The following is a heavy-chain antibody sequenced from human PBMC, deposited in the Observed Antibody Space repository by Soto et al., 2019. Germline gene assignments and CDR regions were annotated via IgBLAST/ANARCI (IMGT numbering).Heavy chain of an antibody. Sequence: ASVKVYCKVSGYTLTELPMHWVRQAPGKGLEWMRGFDPEDGETIYAHKFQGRVTMTEDTSTDTAYMELSSLRSEDTAVYYCAAQTRWGSSPHGYYYGMYVGGQGTRV. J-gene: IGHJ6*01. CDR3: AAQTRWGSSPHGYYYGMYV. V-gene: IGHV1-24*01. CDR2: FDPEDGET. D-gene: IGHD6-13*01. CDR1: GYTLTELP.